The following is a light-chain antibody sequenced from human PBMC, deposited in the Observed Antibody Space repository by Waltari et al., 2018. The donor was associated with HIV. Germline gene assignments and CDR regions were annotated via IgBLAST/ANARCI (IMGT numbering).Light chain of an antibody. CDR3: AAWDDSLSVV. V-gene: IGLV1-47*01. Sequence: QSVLTQPPSASGTPGQRVTISCSGSSSHLGRNFVSWYQQLPETAPKLLIYRNNQRPSGVPDRFSGSKSGTSASLAISGLRSEDEADYYCAAWDDSLSVVFGGGTKLTVL. CDR1: SSHLGRNF. CDR2: RNN. J-gene: IGLJ2*01.